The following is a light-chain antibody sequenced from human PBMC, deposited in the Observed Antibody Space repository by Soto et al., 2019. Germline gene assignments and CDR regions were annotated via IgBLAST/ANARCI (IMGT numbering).Light chain of an antibody. Sequence: EIVLTQSPDTLSLSPGERATLSCRASQSVSNTYLAWHQQKPGQAPRLLIYGVSARATGIPDRFSGCESGTDFTHTISRLEPEDFAVYYCEQYGSPPVTFGPGTKVYIK. CDR2: GVS. CDR1: QSVSNTY. V-gene: IGKV3-20*01. CDR3: EQYGSPPVT. J-gene: IGKJ3*01.